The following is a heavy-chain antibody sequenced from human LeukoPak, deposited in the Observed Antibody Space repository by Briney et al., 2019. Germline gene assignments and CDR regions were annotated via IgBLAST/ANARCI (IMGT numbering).Heavy chain of an antibody. CDR1: GGSISSSNNY. D-gene: IGHD4-17*01. CDR3: VRHIANGDYLNY. CDR2: IFYSGST. V-gene: IGHV4-39*01. J-gene: IGHJ4*02. Sequence: PSETLSLTCTVSGGSISSSNNYWGWIRQPPGKGLEWIGSIFYSGSTNYSPSLKSRVTISGDMSKNQFSLKMRSVTATDTAVYYCVRHIANGDYLNYWGQGTLVTVSS.